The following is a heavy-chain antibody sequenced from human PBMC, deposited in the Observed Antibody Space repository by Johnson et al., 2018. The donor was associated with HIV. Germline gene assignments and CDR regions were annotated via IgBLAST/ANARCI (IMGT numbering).Heavy chain of an antibody. J-gene: IGHJ3*02. V-gene: IGHV3-23*04. Sequence: VQLVESGGGVVQPGRSLRLSCAASGFTFASSAMSWVRQAPGKGLEWISYMSSGGSAYYADSVKGRFTISRDNSKNTLYLQMNSLRAEDTAVYYCAKVDRPGIAAAPLDAFDIWGQGTMVTVSS. CDR2: MSSGGSA. CDR1: GFTFASSA. D-gene: IGHD6-13*01. CDR3: AKVDRPGIAAAPLDAFDI.